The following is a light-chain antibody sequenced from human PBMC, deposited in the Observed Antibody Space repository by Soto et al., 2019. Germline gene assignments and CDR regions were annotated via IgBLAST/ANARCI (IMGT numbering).Light chain of an antibody. CDR3: SSSTSSSTPVV. Sequence: QSALTQPASVSGSPGQSITISCTGTSSDVGGYDYVSWYQQHPGKAPKLMIYEVNSRPSGVSNRFSGSKSGNTASLNISGLQAEDEADYSCSSSTSSSTPVVFGGGTKLTVL. CDR1: SSDVGGYDY. V-gene: IGLV2-14*01. J-gene: IGLJ2*01. CDR2: EVN.